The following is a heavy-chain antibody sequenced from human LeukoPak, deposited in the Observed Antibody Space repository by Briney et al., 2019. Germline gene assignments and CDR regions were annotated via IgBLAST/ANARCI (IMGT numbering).Heavy chain of an antibody. V-gene: IGHV3-21*01. CDR2: ISSSSSDI. CDR3: ATGYTSGTRIDY. CDR1: GFTFSAFS. D-gene: IGHD6-19*01. J-gene: IGHJ4*02. Sequence: GGSLRLSCAASGFTFSAFSMNWVCQAPGKGLEWVSAISSSSSDIYYTDSVKGRFTISRDNANNFLYLQVSSLRAEDTAVYYCATGYTSGTRIDYWGQGTLVSVSP.